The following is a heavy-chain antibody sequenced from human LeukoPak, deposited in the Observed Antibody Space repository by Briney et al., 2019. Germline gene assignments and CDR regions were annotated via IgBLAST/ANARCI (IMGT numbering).Heavy chain of an antibody. Sequence: GGSLRLSCAASGFKFSDYYMTWIRQAPGKGLEWVSYISNSSDSIYYADSVEGRFTISRGNAKNSLYLQMNSLRAEDTAVYYCAREGWFGDRPLDYWGQGTLVTVSS. J-gene: IGHJ4*02. CDR2: ISNSSDSI. D-gene: IGHD3-10*01. V-gene: IGHV3-11*01. CDR1: GFKFSDYY. CDR3: AREGWFGDRPLDY.